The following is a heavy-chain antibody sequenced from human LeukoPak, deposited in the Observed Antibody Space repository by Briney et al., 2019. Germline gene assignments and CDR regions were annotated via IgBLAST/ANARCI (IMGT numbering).Heavy chain of an antibody. CDR1: GFRFDDHG. D-gene: IGHD5-18*01. CDR3: ARDRSYGSFDY. V-gene: IGHV3-20*04. Sequence: PGGSLRLSCAASGFRFDDHGMNWVRQAPGKGLEWVSGINWNGGTTGYVDSVKGRFTISRDNAKNSLYLQMNSLRAEDTALYYCARDRSYGSFDYWGQGILVTVSS. J-gene: IGHJ4*02. CDR2: INWNGGTT.